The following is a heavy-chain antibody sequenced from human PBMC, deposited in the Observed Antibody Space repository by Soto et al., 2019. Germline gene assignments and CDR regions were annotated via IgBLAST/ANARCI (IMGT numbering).Heavy chain of an antibody. D-gene: IGHD3-22*01. CDR1: GFTFSSYW. J-gene: IGHJ4*02. CDR3: ARVGSYYDSSGYYSTFDY. CDR2: IKQDGSEK. Sequence: PGGSLRLSCAASGFTFSSYWMSWVRQAPGKGLEWVANIKQDGSEKYYVDSVKGRFTISRDNAKNSLYLQMNSLRAEDTAVYYCARVGSYYDSSGYYSTFDYWGQGTLVTVSS. V-gene: IGHV3-7*03.